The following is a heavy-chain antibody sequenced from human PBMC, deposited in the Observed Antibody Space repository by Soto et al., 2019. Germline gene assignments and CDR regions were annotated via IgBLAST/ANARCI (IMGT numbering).Heavy chain of an antibody. CDR2: INPNSGGT. CDR1: GYTFNTYG. J-gene: IGHJ5*02. Sequence: ASVKVSCKASGYTFNTYGISWVRQAPGQGLEWMGWINPNSGGTNYAQKFQGRVTMTRDTSISTAYMELSRLRSDDTAVYYCAREDYYGSGSYFSHWFDPWGQGTLVTVSS. D-gene: IGHD3-10*01. CDR3: AREDYYGSGSYFSHWFDP. V-gene: IGHV1-2*02.